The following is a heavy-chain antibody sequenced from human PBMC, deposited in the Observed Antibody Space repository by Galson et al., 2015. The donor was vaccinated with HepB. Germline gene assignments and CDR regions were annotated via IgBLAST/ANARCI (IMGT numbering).Heavy chain of an antibody. J-gene: IGHJ4*02. D-gene: IGHD3-10*01. CDR3: ARDYLGVLLWFGELYPTHDY. CDR1: GFTFSDSY. V-gene: IGHV3-69-1*01. Sequence: SLRLSCAASGFTFSDSYMHWVRQAPGKGLEWVSSISSSSTIYYADSVKGRFTISRDNAKNSLYLQMHSLRAEDTAVYYCARDYLGVLLWFGELYPTHDYWGQGTLVTVSS. CDR2: ISSSSTI.